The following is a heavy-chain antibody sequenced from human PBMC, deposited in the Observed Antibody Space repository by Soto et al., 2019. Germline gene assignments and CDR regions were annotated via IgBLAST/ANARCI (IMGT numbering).Heavy chain of an antibody. CDR1: GGPIRSYC. J-gene: IGHJ6*02. Sequence: ETLSLTCTVSGGPIRSYCWSWIRQPPGKGLEWIGYIYDSGNTDYNPSLKSRVTISVDTSKNQFSLKLSSVTTADTAVYYCARGGGKYYYGSSGHSNHAMDVWGQGTTVTVSS. D-gene: IGHD3-22*01. CDR2: IYDSGNT. CDR3: ARGGGKYYYGSSGHSNHAMDV. V-gene: IGHV4-59*01.